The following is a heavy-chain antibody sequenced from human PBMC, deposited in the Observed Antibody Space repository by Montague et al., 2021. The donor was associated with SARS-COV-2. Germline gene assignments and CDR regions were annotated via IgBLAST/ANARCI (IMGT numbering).Heavy chain of an antibody. CDR1: VGSISSNNCY. CDR2: IYYSGST. J-gene: IGHJ4*02. CDR3: ARDGSYYDRSGPSNFDY. D-gene: IGHD3-22*01. Sequence: SETLSLTRTVSVGSISSNNCYWGWIRQPPGKALEWIGSIYYSGSTYYNPSLKSRVTMSVDTSENQFSLKLSSVTAADTAVYYCARDGSYYDRSGPSNFDYWGQGTPVTVSS. V-gene: IGHV4-39*07.